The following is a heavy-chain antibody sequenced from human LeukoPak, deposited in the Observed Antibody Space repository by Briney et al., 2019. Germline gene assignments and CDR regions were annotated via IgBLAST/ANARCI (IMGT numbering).Heavy chain of an antibody. Sequence: PGGSLRLSCAASGFTFSSYAMSWVRQAPGKGLEWVSGINWNGGSTGYADSVKGRFTISRDNAKNSLYLQMNSLRAEDTALYHCARDYYGSGSYYNNPGYWGQGTLVTVSS. J-gene: IGHJ4*02. D-gene: IGHD3-10*01. CDR2: INWNGGST. CDR1: GFTFSSYA. V-gene: IGHV3-20*01. CDR3: ARDYYGSGSYYNNPGY.